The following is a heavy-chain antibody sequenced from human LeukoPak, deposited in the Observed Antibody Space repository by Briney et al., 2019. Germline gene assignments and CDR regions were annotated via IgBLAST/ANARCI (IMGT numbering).Heavy chain of an antibody. D-gene: IGHD4/OR15-4a*01. J-gene: IGHJ5*02. V-gene: IGHV3-21*05. CDR1: GFTFSTFN. CDR2: ISRDSTYK. CDR3: ARPSSANYARSES. Sequence: GGSLRLSCAASGFTFSTFNMNWVRQAPGKGLEWVSFISRDSTYKYYADSVKGRFTISRDNANNTLYLQMNSLRAEDTAVYYCARPSSANYARSESWGQGTLVTVSS.